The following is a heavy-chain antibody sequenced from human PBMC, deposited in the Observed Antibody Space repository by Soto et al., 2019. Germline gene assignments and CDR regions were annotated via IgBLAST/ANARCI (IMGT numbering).Heavy chain of an antibody. CDR3: ARRWGDYFDY. CDR1: GCSIRSYY. D-gene: IGHD3-16*01. CDR2: IYYSGST. Sequence: SETLSLTCSVSGCSIRSYYWSWIRQPPGKGLEWIGYIYYSGSTNYNPSLKSRVTISVDTSKNQFSLKLSSVTAADTAVYYCARRWGDYFDYWGQGTLVTVSS. J-gene: IGHJ4*02. V-gene: IGHV4-59*08.